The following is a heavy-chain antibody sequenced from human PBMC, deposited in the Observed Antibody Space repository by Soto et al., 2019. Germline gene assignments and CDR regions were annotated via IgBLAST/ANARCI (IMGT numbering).Heavy chain of an antibody. Sequence: GGSLRLSCAASGFTFSSYAMSWVRQAPGKGLEWVSTFGGSDSRTFYADSVKGRFTISRDNSKNTLYLQMNSLGAEDTAIYYCAKVLHSYYFDYWGQGTLVTVSS. CDR3: AKVLHSYYFDY. D-gene: IGHD1-26*01. V-gene: IGHV3-23*01. CDR2: FGGSDSRT. CDR1: GFTFSSYA. J-gene: IGHJ4*02.